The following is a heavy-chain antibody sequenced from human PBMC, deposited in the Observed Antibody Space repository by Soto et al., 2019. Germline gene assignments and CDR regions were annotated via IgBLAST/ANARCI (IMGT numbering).Heavy chain of an antibody. J-gene: IGHJ3*02. D-gene: IGHD2-21*01. Sequence: EVPLVESGGGLVRPGGSLRLSCAASGFTVTSNYMTWVRQAPGKGLEWVSVIYSGGSTYYADSVKGRFTISRDNSKNTLYLQMNSLRAEDTAVYYCARDHVAPEAFDIWGQGTLVTVSS. V-gene: IGHV3-66*01. CDR1: GFTVTSNY. CDR3: ARDHVAPEAFDI. CDR2: IYSGGST.